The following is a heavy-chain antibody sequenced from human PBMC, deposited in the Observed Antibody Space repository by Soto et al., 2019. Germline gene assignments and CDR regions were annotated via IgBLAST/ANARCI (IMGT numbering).Heavy chain of an antibody. CDR3: ARHTNWGYYYYGMDV. J-gene: IGHJ6*02. CDR2: ISSSSSTI. D-gene: IGHD7-27*01. Sequence: PXVSLRLSCAASGFTFSSYSMNWVRQAPGKGLEWVSYISSSSSTIYYADSVKGRFTISRDNAKNSLYLQMNSLRDEDTAVYYCARHTNWGYYYYGMDVWGQGTTVTVSS. CDR1: GFTFSSYS. V-gene: IGHV3-48*02.